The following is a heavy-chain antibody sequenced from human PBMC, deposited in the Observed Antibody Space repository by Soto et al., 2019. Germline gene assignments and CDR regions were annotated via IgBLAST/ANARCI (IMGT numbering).Heavy chain of an antibody. CDR1: GGYISSSTNY. D-gene: IGHD2-21*01. CDR3: ARRGRDSYSYFDS. CDR2: IYYRGST. V-gene: IGHV4-39*01. J-gene: IGHJ4*02. Sequence: SETLSLTCNVSGGYISSSTNYWGWIRQPPGKGLEWIGSIYYRGSTYYNPSLKSRVTISIDTSKSQFSLKVTSVTAADTAIYYCARRGRDSYSYFDSWGKGTLVTVSS.